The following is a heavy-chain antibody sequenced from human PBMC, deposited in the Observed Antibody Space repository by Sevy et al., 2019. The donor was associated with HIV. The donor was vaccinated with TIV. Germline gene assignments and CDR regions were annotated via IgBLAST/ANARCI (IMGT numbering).Heavy chain of an antibody. V-gene: IGHV3-23*01. CDR2: FSAAGNT. J-gene: IGHJ4*02. D-gene: IGHD3-16*01. CDR1: GFTFSSYA. CDR3: ARDLGDRTFRTLYFDY. Sequence: GGSLRLSCAASGFTFSSYAMGWVRQAPGKGLEWVSVFSAAGNTYYADSVKGRFTISRDDSKNAVFLQMDSLRAEDTAVYFCARDLGDRTFRTLYFDYWGQGTLVTVSS.